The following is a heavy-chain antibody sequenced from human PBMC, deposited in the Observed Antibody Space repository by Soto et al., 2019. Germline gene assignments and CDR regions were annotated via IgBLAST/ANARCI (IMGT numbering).Heavy chain of an antibody. CDR2: ISGYNGDT. CDR1: GYTFSRYG. Sequence: QGQLVQSGPEVKKPGASVKVSCKTSGYTFSRYGISWVRQAPGQGLEWMGWISGYNGDTNYAQKVQGRVTMTIDTXXXXXXXXXXXXXXXXXXXXXXAXXXXXXXYYYGMDVWGQGTTVTVSS. J-gene: IGHJ6*02. CDR3: AXXXXXXXYYYGMDV. V-gene: IGHV1-18*01.